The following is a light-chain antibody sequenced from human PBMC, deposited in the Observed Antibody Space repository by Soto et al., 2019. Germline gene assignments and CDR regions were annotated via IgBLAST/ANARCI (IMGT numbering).Light chain of an antibody. CDR3: HKRQSWPRT. J-gene: IGKJ1*01. V-gene: IGKV3-20*01. CDR1: QTITTSQ. CDR2: GAS. Sequence: EIVLTQSPGTLSLSPGERATLFCRASQTITTSQLAWYQQKPGQAPRVLIFGASNRATGIPDRFSGSGSGTDFTLTISRLEPEDFALYYWHKRQSWPRTFGQGTKVDIK.